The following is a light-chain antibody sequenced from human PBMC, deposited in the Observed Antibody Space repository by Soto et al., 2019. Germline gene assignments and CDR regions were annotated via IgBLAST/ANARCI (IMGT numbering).Light chain of an antibody. CDR3: HQYDSVPLT. Sequence: EIVLAQSPGTLSLSPGERATLSCRASQSVSTNYFAWYQQKRGQPPRLLIYGASIRATGIPDRFSGSGSGTDFTLTISRLEPEDFAVFFCHQYDSVPLTFGGGAKVEIK. V-gene: IGKV3-20*01. CDR2: GAS. CDR1: QSVSTNY. J-gene: IGKJ4*01.